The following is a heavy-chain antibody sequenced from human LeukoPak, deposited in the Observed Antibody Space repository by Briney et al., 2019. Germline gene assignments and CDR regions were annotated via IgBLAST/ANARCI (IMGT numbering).Heavy chain of an antibody. J-gene: IGHJ4*02. D-gene: IGHD5-18*01. CDR3: ASDGSDTAMVN. CDR2: ISYDGSNK. Sequence: GGSLRLSCAASGFPFSSYGMHWVRQAPGKGLEWVAVISYDGSNKYYEDSVKGRFTISRDNSKNTLYLQMNSLRAEDTAVYYCASDGSDTAMVNWGQGTLVTVSS. CDR1: GFPFSSYG. V-gene: IGHV3-30*03.